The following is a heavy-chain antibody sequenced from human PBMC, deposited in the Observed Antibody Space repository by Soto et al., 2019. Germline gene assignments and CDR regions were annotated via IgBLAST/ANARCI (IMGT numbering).Heavy chain of an antibody. D-gene: IGHD2-21*01. V-gene: IGHV3-33*01. CDR3: AREGYGGEAPFDL. CDR2: IWYDGSNK. CDR1: GFTFRSHG. J-gene: IGHJ4*02. Sequence: QVQLVESGGGVVQPGRSLRLSCAASGFTFRSHGMHWVRQAPGKGLEWVAVIWYDGSNKYYADSAKGRFTISRDNSKNTLSLQMNSLRVEDTAVYYCAREGYGGEAPFDLWCQGTLVTVSS.